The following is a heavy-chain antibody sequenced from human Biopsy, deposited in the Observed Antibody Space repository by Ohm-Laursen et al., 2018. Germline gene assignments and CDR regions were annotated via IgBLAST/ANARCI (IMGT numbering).Heavy chain of an antibody. CDR3: GRAVRNQLLTDP. CDR2: LNPVSGNS. Sequence: ASVKVSCKVSGYTFTSYDITWVRQASGQGPEWIGWLNPVSGNSNFGQKFRGRITVTSDTSISTAYMELSGLTSDDTATYYCGRAVRNQLLTDPWGQGTLVTVTS. CDR1: GYTFTSYD. V-gene: IGHV1-8*01. D-gene: IGHD1-7*01. J-gene: IGHJ5*02.